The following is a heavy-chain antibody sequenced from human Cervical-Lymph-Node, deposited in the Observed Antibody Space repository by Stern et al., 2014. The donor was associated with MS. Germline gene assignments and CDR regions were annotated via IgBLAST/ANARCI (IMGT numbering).Heavy chain of an antibody. CDR3: ARGNWNYEGMGY. CDR2: IWYDGNKK. D-gene: IGHD1-7*01. J-gene: IGHJ4*02. V-gene: IGHV3-33*01. Sequence: VQLVESGGGVVQPGRSLRLSCAASGFTFSNYGMHWVRQAPGKGLEWLAVIWYDGNKKYYADSVKGRFTISRDNSKNTLFLQMSSLTAEDTALYYCARGNWNYEGMGYWDQGTLVTVSS. CDR1: GFTFSNYG.